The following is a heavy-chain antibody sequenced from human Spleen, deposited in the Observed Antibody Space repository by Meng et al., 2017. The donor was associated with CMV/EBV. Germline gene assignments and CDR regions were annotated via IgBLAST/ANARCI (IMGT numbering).Heavy chain of an antibody. J-gene: IGHJ3*02. D-gene: IGHD2-21*01. CDR1: GFSVSSNY. Sequence: ETLSLTCAASGFSVSSNYMAWVRQAPGKGLEWVAVVTTGAGTYYADSVKGRFTISRDDSKITLDLHMNSLRPEDTAVYYCARDWAAIDAFDIWGHGTMVTVSS. CDR3: ARDWAAIDAFDI. V-gene: IGHV3-66*02. CDR2: VTTGAGT.